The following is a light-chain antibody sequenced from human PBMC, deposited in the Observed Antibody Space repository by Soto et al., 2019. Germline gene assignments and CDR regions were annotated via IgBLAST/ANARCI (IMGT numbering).Light chain of an antibody. CDR2: SNN. CDR1: SSNIGSNT. CDR3: AAWDDSLNGYV. V-gene: IGLV1-44*01. Sequence: QSVLTQPPSASGAPGQRVTISCSGSSSNIGSNTVTWYQQLPGTAPRLLIHSNNQRPSGVPDRFSGSKSGTSASLAISGLQSEDEADYYCAAWDDSLNGYVFGAGTKLTVL. J-gene: IGLJ1*01.